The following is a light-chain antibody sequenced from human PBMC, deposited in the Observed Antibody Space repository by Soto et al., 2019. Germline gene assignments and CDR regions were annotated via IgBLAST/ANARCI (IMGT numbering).Light chain of an antibody. CDR2: GAS. CDR3: QQFSSYPLT. CDR1: QSVSNNY. Sequence: EIVLTQSPGTLSLSPGERATLFCRASQSVSNNYLAWYQQKPGQAPRLLIYGASNRATGIPDRFSGSGSGTDLTLTISRLEPEDFAVYSCQQFSSYPLTFGGGTKVDIK. V-gene: IGKV3-20*01. J-gene: IGKJ4*01.